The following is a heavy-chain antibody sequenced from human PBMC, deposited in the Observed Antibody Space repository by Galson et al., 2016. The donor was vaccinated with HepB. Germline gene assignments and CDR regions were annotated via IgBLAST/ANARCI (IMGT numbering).Heavy chain of an antibody. Sequence: SLRLSCAGSGFSFGDYAMSWVRQAPGKGLEWVGFIRSTVYGETTDYAASVKGRFTISRDDSKSIAYLQMNSLKIEDTGLYFCTRASDSGYDRRFDYWGQGTLVTVSS. CDR1: GFSFGDYA. CDR2: IRSTVYGETT. D-gene: IGHD5-12*01. J-gene: IGHJ4*02. V-gene: IGHV3-49*04. CDR3: TRASDSGYDRRFDY.